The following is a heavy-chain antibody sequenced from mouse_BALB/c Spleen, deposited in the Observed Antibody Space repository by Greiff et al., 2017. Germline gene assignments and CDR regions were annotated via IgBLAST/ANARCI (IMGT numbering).Heavy chain of an antibody. J-gene: IGHJ4*01. V-gene: IGHV1-82*01. CDR3: ARGYGPYAMDY. CDR2: IYPGDGDT. D-gene: IGHD1-1*01. CDR1: GYAFSSSW. Sequence: QVQLKQSGPELVKPGASVKISCKASGYAFSSSWMNWVKQRPGQGLEWIGRIYPGDGDTNYNGKFKGKATLTADKSSSTAYMQLSSLTSVDSAVYFCARGYGPYAMDYWGQGTSVTVSS.